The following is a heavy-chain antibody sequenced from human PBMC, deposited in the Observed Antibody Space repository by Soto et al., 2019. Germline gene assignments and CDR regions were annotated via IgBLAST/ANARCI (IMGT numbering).Heavy chain of an antibody. CDR3: ARHSSDSSDRDYLDY. V-gene: IGHV1-2*02. Sequence: ASVKVSCKASGYTFTSYYIHWVRQAPGQGLEWMGWINPITGGTNYAPKFQGRVTMTRDTSITTAYMELSRLRSDDTAVYYCARHSSDSSDRDYLDYWGQGTPVTVSS. D-gene: IGHD3-22*01. CDR2: INPITGGT. J-gene: IGHJ4*02. CDR1: GYTFTSYY.